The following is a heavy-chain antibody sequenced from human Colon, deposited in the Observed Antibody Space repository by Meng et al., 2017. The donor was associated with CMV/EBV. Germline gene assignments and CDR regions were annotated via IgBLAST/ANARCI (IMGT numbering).Heavy chain of an antibody. J-gene: IGHJ4*02. V-gene: IGHV1-2*02. CDR2: INPKSGDT. Sequence: VQLLQSGAALKKPGASVKVSCKAPGYTFTGFYIPWVRQAPGQGLEWMGWINPKSGDTIYEQKFQGRVTMTRDTSISTVYMDLNSLRSDDTAVYFCARDLWSGSSDYFDYWGQGTLVTVSS. CDR1: GYTFTGFY. CDR3: ARDLWSGSSDYFDY. D-gene: IGHD3-3*01.